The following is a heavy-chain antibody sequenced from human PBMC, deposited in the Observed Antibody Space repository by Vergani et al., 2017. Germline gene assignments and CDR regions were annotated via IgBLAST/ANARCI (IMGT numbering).Heavy chain of an antibody. Sequence: EVQLVQSGAEVKKPGESLKISCKGSGFSFTSYWIGWVRQMPGKGLEWMGIIYPGDSDTRYSPSFQGQVTISADKSISTAYLQWSSLKASDTAMYYCXRHFCDVPSQVYYYGMDVWGQGTTVTVSS. CDR2: IYPGDSDT. D-gene: IGHD2-2*01. CDR3: XRHFCDVPSQVYYYGMDV. CDR1: GFSFTSYW. J-gene: IGHJ6*02. V-gene: IGHV5-51*01.